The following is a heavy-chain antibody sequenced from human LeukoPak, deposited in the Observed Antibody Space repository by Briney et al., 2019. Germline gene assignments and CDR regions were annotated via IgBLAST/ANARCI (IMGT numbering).Heavy chain of an antibody. CDR2: ISAYNGNT. CDR1: GYTFTSYG. D-gene: IGHD2-15*01. Sequence: ASVKVSCKASGYTFTSYGFSWVRQPPGQGLEWMGWISAYNGNTNYAQKLKGRVTMNTDTYTRTDYMELRSLRADETAVYYCASYCSGGSCSNDYWGQGTLVTVS. J-gene: IGHJ4*02. CDR3: ASYCSGGSCSNDY. V-gene: IGHV1-18*01.